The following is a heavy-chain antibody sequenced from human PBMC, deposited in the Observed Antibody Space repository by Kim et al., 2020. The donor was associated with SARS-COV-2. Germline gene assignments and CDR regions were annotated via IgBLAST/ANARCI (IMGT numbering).Heavy chain of an antibody. CDR1: GFTFDDYA. CDR3: ANDLGYSSGFIDY. CDR2: ISRNSGSI. V-gene: IGHV3-9*01. J-gene: IGHJ4*02. Sequence: GGSLRLSCAASGFTFDDYAMHWVRQAPGKGLEWVSGISRNSGSIGYADSVKGRFTISRDNAKNSLYLQMNSLSAEDTALYYCANDLGYSSGFIDYWGEAT. D-gene: IGHD6-19*01.